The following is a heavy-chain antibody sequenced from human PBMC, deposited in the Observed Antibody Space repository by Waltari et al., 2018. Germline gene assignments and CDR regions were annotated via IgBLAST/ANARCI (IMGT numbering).Heavy chain of an antibody. J-gene: IGHJ4*02. D-gene: IGHD1-20*01. Sequence: EVQLVESGGGLVQPGGSLRLSCAASGFTFSTYSMNWVRQAPGKVLEWVSYISSSSTTIYYADSVKGRFTISRDNAKNSLYLQMNSLRAEDTAVYYCAGGYNWNHLDYWGQGTLVTVFS. CDR2: ISSSSTTI. CDR3: AGGYNWNHLDY. V-gene: IGHV3-48*04. CDR1: GFTFSTYS.